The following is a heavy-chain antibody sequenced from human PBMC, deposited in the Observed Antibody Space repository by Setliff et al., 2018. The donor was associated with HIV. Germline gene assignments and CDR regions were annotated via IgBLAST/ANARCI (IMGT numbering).Heavy chain of an antibody. CDR2: MNPDGSNT. Sequence: PGESLKISCKGSGYSFITYWIGWVRQRPGKGLEWMGIMNPDGSNTRYSPSFQGQVTISVDESISTAYLQWSSLKASATAFYYCARFYGSYDVGGFDIWGQGTKVTVSS. J-gene: IGHJ3*02. D-gene: IGHD3-16*01. V-gene: IGHV5-51*01. CDR1: GYSFITYW. CDR3: ARFYGSYDVGGFDI.